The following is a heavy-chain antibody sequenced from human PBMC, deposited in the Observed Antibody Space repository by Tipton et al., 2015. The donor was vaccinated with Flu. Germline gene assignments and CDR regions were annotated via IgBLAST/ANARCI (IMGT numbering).Heavy chain of an antibody. CDR3: ARVRPITVAGIYFGY. J-gene: IGHJ4*02. D-gene: IGHD6-19*01. CDR1: GGSISSYY. V-gene: IGHV4-59*08. CDR2: IYYSGST. Sequence: TLSLTCTVSGGSISSYYWSWIRQPPGKGLEWIGYIYYSGSTNYNPSLKSRVTISVDTSKNQFSLKLSSVTAADTAVYYCARVRPITVAGIYFGYWGQGTLVTVSS.